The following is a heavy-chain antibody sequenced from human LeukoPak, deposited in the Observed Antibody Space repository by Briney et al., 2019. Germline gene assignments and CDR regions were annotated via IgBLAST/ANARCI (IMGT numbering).Heavy chain of an antibody. CDR1: GFIFSSYW. Sequence: GGSLRLSCVASGFIFSSYWMTWVRQAPGKGREWVANIKQDGSEIYYVDSVKGRFTICRDNAKNSLYLKMNSLRAEDTAVYYCARDYTGSYAFDYWGQGTLVTVSS. D-gene: IGHD1-26*01. CDR2: IKQDGSEI. CDR3: ARDYTGSYAFDY. V-gene: IGHV3-7*01. J-gene: IGHJ4*02.